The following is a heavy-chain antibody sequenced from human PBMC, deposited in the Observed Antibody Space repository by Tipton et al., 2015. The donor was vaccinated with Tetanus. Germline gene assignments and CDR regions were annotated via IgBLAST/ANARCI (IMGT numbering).Heavy chain of an antibody. V-gene: IGHV4-61*01. CDR1: GGSVNIASYS. CDR3: ARDGGDSGH. CDR2: LYYTGSV. Sequence: TLSLTCTVSGGSVNIASYSWSWIRRPPGKGLEWIGNLYYTGSVHDNPSLQRRVTISADASKNQFSLKLNFVTAADTGVYYCARDGGDSGHWGQGTQVTVSS. D-gene: IGHD2-21*01. J-gene: IGHJ4*02.